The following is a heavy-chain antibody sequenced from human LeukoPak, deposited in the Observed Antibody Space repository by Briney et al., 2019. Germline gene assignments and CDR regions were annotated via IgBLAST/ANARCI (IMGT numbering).Heavy chain of an antibody. V-gene: IGHV1-2*02. CDR3: ARVGCSSTSCYHDWFDP. D-gene: IGHD2-2*01. CDR1: GYTFTGYY. J-gene: IGHJ5*02. Sequence: GASVKVSCKASGYTFTGYYMHWVQQAPGQGLEWMGWINPNSGDTNYAQKFQGRVTMTRDTSISTAYMELSRLRSDDTAVYYCARVGCSSTSCYHDWFDPRGQGILVTVSS. CDR2: INPNSGDT.